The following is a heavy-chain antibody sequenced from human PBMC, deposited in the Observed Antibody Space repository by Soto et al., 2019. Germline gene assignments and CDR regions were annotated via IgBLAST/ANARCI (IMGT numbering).Heavy chain of an antibody. J-gene: IGHJ5*02. CDR3: ARDPRNWNYFPGFDP. V-gene: IGHV3-21*01. Sequence: EVQLVESGGGLVKPGGSLRLSCAASGFTFSSYSMNWVRQAPGKGLEWVSSISSSSSYIYYADSVKGRFTISRDNAKNSLYLQMNSLRAEDTAVYYCARDPRNWNYFPGFDPWGQGTLVTVSS. CDR2: ISSSSSYI. CDR1: GFTFSSYS. D-gene: IGHD1-7*01.